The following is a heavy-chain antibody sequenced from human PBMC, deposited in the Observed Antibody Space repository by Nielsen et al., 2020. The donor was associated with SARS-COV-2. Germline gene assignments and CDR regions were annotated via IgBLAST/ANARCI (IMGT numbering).Heavy chain of an antibody. D-gene: IGHD3-22*01. V-gene: IGHV4-34*01. CDR1: GGSISGYY. Sequence: GSLRLSCTVSGGSISGYYWSWIRQPPGKGLEWIGEINHSGSTNYNPSLKSRVTISVDTSKNQFSLKLSSVTAADTAVYYCARRNGSGYYRQFDYWGQGTLVTVSS. CDR3: ARRNGSGYYRQFDY. J-gene: IGHJ4*02. CDR2: INHSGST.